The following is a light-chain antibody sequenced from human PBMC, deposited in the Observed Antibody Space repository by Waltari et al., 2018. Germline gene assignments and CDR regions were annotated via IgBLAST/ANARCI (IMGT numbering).Light chain of an antibody. V-gene: IGLV2-14*01. CDR1: SSDVGGYNH. CDR2: EAS. CDR3: SSYTSSSEGV. Sequence: QSALTQPASVSGSPGQSITISCTGTSSDVGGYNHVSWYQQHPGKAPKLMIYEASNRPAGFAERFAGTKSDNASCLTISGHQAEDEADYYCSSYTSSSEGVFGGGTKLTVL. J-gene: IGLJ2*01.